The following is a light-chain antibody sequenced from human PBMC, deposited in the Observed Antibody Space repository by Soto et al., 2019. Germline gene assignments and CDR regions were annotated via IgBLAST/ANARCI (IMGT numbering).Light chain of an antibody. CDR1: QSVGSY. V-gene: IGKV3-11*01. Sequence: ETVWTQSPDTLSLSPGERVTLSCRASQSVGSYLVWYQQKPGQAPRLLIYGASNRATGIPARFSGSGSGTDFTLTISSLEPEDFAVYYCQHRSNGFGQGTKLEIK. CDR2: GAS. J-gene: IGKJ2*01. CDR3: QHRSNG.